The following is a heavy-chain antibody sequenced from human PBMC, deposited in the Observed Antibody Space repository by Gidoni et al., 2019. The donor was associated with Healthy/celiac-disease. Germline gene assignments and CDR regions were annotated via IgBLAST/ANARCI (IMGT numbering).Heavy chain of an antibody. CDR3: ARVRRGYSYGAHFDY. V-gene: IGHV3-48*03. D-gene: IGHD5-18*01. CDR1: GFTCGSYD. CDR2: ISSSGNTI. Sequence: QLVESGGGLVQPGGSLRLSCSASGFTCGSYDMHWVRQAAGKGLEWVSYISSSGNTISYADSVKGRFTISRDNAKNSLYLQMNSLRAEDTAVYYCARVRRGYSYGAHFDYWGQGTLVTVSS. J-gene: IGHJ4*02.